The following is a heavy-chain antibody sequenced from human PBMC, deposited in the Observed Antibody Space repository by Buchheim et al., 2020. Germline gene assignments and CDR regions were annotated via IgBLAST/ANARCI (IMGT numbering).Heavy chain of an antibody. D-gene: IGHD1-26*01. Sequence: EVQLLESGGGLVQPGGSLRLSCAASGFTFSTYAMTWVRQAPGKGLEWVSAVYNNGGSSYYADSVKGRFTVSRDNSKDTLYLQMNSLRAEDTAVYYCAQLGWGAYYYGMDVWGQGTT. CDR2: VYNNGGSS. V-gene: IGHV3-23*01. CDR1: GFTFSTYA. J-gene: IGHJ6*02. CDR3: AQLGWGAYYYGMDV.